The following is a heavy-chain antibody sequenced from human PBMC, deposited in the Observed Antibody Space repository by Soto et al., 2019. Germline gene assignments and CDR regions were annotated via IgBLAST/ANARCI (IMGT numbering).Heavy chain of an antibody. CDR2: ISWNSGGI. V-gene: IGHV3-9*01. D-gene: IGHD3-22*01. Sequence: GGSLRLSCAASGFTFDDYAMHWVRQAPGKGLEWVSGISWNSGGIGYADSVKGRFTISRDNAKNSLYLQMNSLRAEDTALYYCASLYYDSSGYYYGDAFDIWGQGTMVTVSS. CDR3: ASLYYDSSGYYYGDAFDI. CDR1: GFTFDDYA. J-gene: IGHJ3*02.